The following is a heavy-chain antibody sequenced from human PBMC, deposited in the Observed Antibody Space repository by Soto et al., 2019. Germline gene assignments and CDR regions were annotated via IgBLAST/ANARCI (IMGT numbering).Heavy chain of an antibody. Sequence: ASVKVSCKASGYTFTSYGISWVRQAPGQGLEWMGLLIPYNGDRIYAQKFQGRVILIRDTSTSAVYMELSSLRSEDTAIYYCARPDCSGTSCYGFPYWGQGTLVTVSS. V-gene: IGHV1-18*01. CDR1: GYTFTSYG. CDR2: LIPYNGDR. D-gene: IGHD2-2*01. J-gene: IGHJ4*02. CDR3: ARPDCSGTSCYGFPY.